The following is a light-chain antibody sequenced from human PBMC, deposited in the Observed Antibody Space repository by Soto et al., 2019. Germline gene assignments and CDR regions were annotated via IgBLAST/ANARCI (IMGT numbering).Light chain of an antibody. CDR1: SSDVGSYNL. Sequence: QSVLTQPASVSGSPGQSITISCTGTSSDVGSYNLVSWYQQHPGKAPKLMIYEGSKRPSGVSNRFSGSKSGNTASLTISGRQAEDEADYYCCSYAGSSPHVFGTGTKRTVL. J-gene: IGLJ1*01. V-gene: IGLV2-23*01. CDR3: CSYAGSSPHV. CDR2: EGS.